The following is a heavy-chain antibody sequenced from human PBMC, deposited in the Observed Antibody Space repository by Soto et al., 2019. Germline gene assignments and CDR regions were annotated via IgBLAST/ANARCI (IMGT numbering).Heavy chain of an antibody. CDR3: AEGTNGMDV. D-gene: IGHD3-10*01. V-gene: IGHV1-69*02. CDR2: IIPILGIA. J-gene: IGHJ6*02. CDR1: GGTFSSYT. Sequence: QVQLVQSGAEVKKPGSSVKVSCKASGGTFSSYTISWVRQAPGQGLEWMGRIIPILGIANYAQKFQGRVAXXADKSPSTAYMELSSLRSEDTAVYYCAEGTNGMDVWGQGTTVTVSS.